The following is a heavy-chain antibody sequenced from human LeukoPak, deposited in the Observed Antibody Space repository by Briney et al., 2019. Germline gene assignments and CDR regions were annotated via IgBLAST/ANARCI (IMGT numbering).Heavy chain of an antibody. D-gene: IGHD2-2*01. CDR3: ARDIIVVVPAANYYYYYYYGMDV. CDR2: ISSSGSTI. V-gene: IGHV3-11*01. J-gene: IGHJ6*02. Sequence: GGSLRLSCAASGFTFSNYWMSWVRQAPGKGLEWVSYISSSGSTIYYADSVKGRFTISRDNAKNSLYLQMNSLRAEDTAVYCCARDIIVVVPAANYYYYYYYGMDVWGQGTTVTVSS. CDR1: GFTFSNYW.